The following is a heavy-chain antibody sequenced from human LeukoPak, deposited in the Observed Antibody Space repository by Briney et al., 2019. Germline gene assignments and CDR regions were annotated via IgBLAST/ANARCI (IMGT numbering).Heavy chain of an antibody. CDR1: GYTFTSYG. CDR2: ISAYNGNT. CDR3: ASYDSSGYFLDY. Sequence: ASVKVSCKASGYTFTSYGISWVRQAPGQGLEGMGWISAYNGNTNYAQKLQGRVTMTTDTSTSTAYMELRSLRSDDTAVYYCASYDSSGYFLDYWGQGTLVTVSS. J-gene: IGHJ4*02. D-gene: IGHD3-22*01. V-gene: IGHV1-18*01.